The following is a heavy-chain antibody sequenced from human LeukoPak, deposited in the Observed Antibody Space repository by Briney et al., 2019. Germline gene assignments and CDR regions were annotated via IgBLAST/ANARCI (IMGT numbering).Heavy chain of an antibody. CDR1: GGTFSSYA. CDR3: ARGGVVAASPYYFDF. D-gene: IGHD2-15*01. Sequence: SVKDSCKTSGGTFSSYAISWVRQALRQGVEWMGGIIPIFGTANYAQTFQGRVTITADESTSTAYMELSSLRYEDTAVYYCARGGVVAASPYYFDFWGQGTLVTVSS. CDR2: IIPIFGTA. V-gene: IGHV1-69*01. J-gene: IGHJ4*02.